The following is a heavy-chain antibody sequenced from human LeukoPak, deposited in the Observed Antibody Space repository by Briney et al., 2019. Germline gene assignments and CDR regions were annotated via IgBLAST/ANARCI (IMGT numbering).Heavy chain of an antibody. J-gene: IGHJ4*02. CDR1: GFTFDDYA. V-gene: IGHV3-9*01. CDR3: AGSGSSSSFDY. Sequence: GGSLRLSCAASGFTFDDYAMHWVRQAPGKGLEWVSGISWNSGSIGYADSVKGRFTISRDNAKNSLHLQMNSLRAEDTAVYYCAGSGSSSSFDYWGQGTLVTVSS. CDR2: ISWNSGSI. D-gene: IGHD6-6*01.